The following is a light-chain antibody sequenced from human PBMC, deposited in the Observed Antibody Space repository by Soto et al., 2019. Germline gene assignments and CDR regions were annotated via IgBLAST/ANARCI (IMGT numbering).Light chain of an antibody. V-gene: IGKV3-20*01. J-gene: IGKJ1*01. CDR3: QQYDSSPRT. Sequence: EIVLTQSPGTLSLSPGERVTLSCRASQSISNNHLAWYQQKPGQAPRLLIYDASNRATGIPARFSGSGSGTDFTLTISSLEPEDFAVYHCQQYDSSPRTFGQGTKVDIK. CDR1: QSISNNH. CDR2: DAS.